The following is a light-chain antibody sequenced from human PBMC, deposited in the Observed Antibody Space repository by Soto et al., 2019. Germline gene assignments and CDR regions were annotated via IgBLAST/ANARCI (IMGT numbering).Light chain of an antibody. CDR1: QTISGW. CDR3: QQYYSFPPT. J-gene: IGKJ1*01. Sequence: DIQMTQSPSTLSSSVGDIFTITCRASQTISGWLAWYQQRPGKAPNLLIFGASTLESGVPSRFSGSGSGTDFTLTISCLQSEDFATYYCQQYYSFPPTFGQGTKVDIK. CDR2: GAS. V-gene: IGKV1-5*01.